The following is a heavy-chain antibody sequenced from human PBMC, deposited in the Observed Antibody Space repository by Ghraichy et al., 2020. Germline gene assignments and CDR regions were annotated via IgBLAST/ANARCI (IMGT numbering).Heavy chain of an antibody. D-gene: IGHD2-8*02. J-gene: IGHJ4*02. CDR1: GGSFSGYY. CDR3: ARGSVMVGYASFDY. CDR2: IIHSGRT. Sequence: SETLSLTCTVYGGSFSGYYWTWIRQPPGKGLEWIGEIIHSGRTNYKSSLKSRVSISVDTSKNQFSLRLSSVTAADTALYDCARGSVMVGYASFDYWGQGTLVTVSS. V-gene: IGHV4-34*01.